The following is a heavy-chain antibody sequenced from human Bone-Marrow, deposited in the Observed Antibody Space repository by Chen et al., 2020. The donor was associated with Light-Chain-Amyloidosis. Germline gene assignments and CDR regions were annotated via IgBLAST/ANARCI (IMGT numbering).Heavy chain of an antibody. CDR1: GFTFRSYP. D-gene: IGHD3-10*01. CDR2: ISSTGSAA. V-gene: IGHV3-23*01. Sequence: EVQLLESGGDLVQPGGSLRLSCEASGFTFRSYPMSWVRQASGKGLEWVYSISSTGSAAYYADTLKGRFTISRDNSKNKVHLQMDNLRAEDTAMYYCAKVLSAFDGSYNFDHWGRGNLVTVSS. J-gene: IGHJ4*02. CDR3: AKVLSAFDGSYNFDH.